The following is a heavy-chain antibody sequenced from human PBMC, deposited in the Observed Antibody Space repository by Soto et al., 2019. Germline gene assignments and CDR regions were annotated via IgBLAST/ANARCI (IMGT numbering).Heavy chain of an antibody. CDR2: ITGGGGTT. Sequence: GGSLRLSCAASGFTFSSYAMTWVRQAPGKGLQWVSSITGGGGTTYYADSVKGRFTISRDNSKNTLYLQMNSLRAEDTALYYCAKGSVVVPAAITTYLDPWGQGALVTVSS. J-gene: IGHJ5*02. CDR3: AKGSVVVPAAITTYLDP. V-gene: IGHV3-23*01. D-gene: IGHD2-2*01. CDR1: GFTFSSYA.